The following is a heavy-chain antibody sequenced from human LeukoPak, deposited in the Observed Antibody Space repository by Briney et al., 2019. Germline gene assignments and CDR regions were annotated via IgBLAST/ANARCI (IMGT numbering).Heavy chain of an antibody. V-gene: IGHV4-59*01. Sequence: SETLSLTCTVSGGSISSYYWSWIRQPPGKGLEWIGYIYYSGSTNYNPSLKSRVTISVDTSKNQFSLKLSSVTAADTAVYYCARDYGDYEDFWYFDLWGRGTLVTVSS. CDR2: IYYSGST. CDR1: GGSISSYY. CDR3: ARDYGDYEDFWYFDL. J-gene: IGHJ2*01. D-gene: IGHD4-17*01.